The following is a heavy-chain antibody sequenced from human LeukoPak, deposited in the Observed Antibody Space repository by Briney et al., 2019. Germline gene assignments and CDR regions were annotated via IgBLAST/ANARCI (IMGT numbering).Heavy chain of an antibody. CDR3: ARSRGYSGYDSGWFDP. CDR2: IYYSGST. J-gene: IGHJ5*02. D-gene: IGHD5-12*01. CDR1: GGSISSYY. V-gene: IGHV4-59*01. Sequence: SETLSLTCTVSGGSISSYYWSWIRQPPGKGLGWIGYIYYSGSTNYNPSLKSRVTISVDTSKNQFSLKLSSVTAADTAVYYCARSRGYSGYDSGWFDPWGQGTLVTVSS.